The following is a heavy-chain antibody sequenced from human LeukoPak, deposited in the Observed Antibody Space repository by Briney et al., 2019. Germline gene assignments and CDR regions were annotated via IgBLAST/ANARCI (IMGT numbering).Heavy chain of an antibody. CDR2: ISAGGGTT. D-gene: IGHD3-10*01. Sequence: GGSLRLSCAASGFTFSSYAMSWVRQAPGKGLEWVSAISAGGGTTYYGDSVKGRFTISRDKSKTTLYLQMNSLKAEDTAMYYCAKDRDGGSITRAKGCDYWGQGTLGTVSS. V-gene: IGHV3-23*01. CDR3: AKDRDGGSITRAKGCDY. J-gene: IGHJ4*02. CDR1: GFTFSSYA.